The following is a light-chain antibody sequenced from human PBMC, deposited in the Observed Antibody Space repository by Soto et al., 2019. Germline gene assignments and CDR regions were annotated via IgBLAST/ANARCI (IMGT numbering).Light chain of an antibody. CDR2: DVS. V-gene: IGLV2-14*01. CDR3: QSYDSSLSGHYV. J-gene: IGLJ1*01. Sequence: QSVLTQPASVSWSPGQSITISCTGTSSDVGGYNYVSWYQQHPGKAPKLMIYDVSNRPSGVSKRFSGSKSGTSASLAITGLQAEDEADYYCQSYDSSLSGHYVFGTGTKVTVL. CDR1: SSDVGGYNY.